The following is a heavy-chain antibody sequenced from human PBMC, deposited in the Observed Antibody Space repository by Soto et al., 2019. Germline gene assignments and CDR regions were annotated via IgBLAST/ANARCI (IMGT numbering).Heavy chain of an antibody. CDR1: GESFSGYY. J-gene: IGHJ4*02. CDR2: INHRGST. Sequence: QVQLQQWGAGLLKPSETLSLTCAVYGESFSGYYWRWIRQPPGKGLEWIGEINHRGSTNYNPSLKSRVTLSVDTSKNQFFLKLSSVTASDTAVYYCARLPNGGSYFDSWGQGTLVTVSS. D-gene: IGHD2-15*01. V-gene: IGHV4-34*01. CDR3: ARLPNGGSYFDS.